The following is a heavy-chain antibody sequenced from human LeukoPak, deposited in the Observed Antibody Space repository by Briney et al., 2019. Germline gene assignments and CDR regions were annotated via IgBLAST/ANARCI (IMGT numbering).Heavy chain of an antibody. Sequence: ASVKVSCKASGYTFTRYYMHWVRQAPGQGLERMGWINPNSGGTNYAQKFQGGVTRTRDQSSSTAYMELSRLRSDDTAVYYCARDISPQWLARGDFAFDIWGQGTKVTVCS. V-gene: IGHV1-2*02. D-gene: IGHD6-19*01. J-gene: IGHJ3*02. CDR3: ARDISPQWLARGDFAFDI. CDR2: INPNSGGT. CDR1: GYTFTRYY.